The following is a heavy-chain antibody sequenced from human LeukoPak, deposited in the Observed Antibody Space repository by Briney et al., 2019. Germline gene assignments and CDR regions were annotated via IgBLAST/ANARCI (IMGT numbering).Heavy chain of an antibody. CDR1: GYSFTDYY. Sequence: ASVRVSCKTSGYSFTDYYIHWVRQAPGQGLEWMGWINPKSGRTSSARKFQDRVAMTRDPSISTVYMDMAWLTSDDTAIYFCARADFVDAGPYLIGPWGQGTLVTVSS. CDR3: ARADFVDAGPYLIGP. CDR2: INPKSGRT. J-gene: IGHJ5*02. V-gene: IGHV1-2*02. D-gene: IGHD3-3*01.